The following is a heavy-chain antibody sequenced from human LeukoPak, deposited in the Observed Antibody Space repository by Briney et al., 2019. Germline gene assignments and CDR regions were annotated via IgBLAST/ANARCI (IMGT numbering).Heavy chain of an antibody. CDR1: GGSISSYY. J-gene: IGHJ4*02. CDR2: IYYSGST. Sequence: SETLSLTCTVSGGSISSYYWSWIRQPPGKGLEWIGYIYYSGSTNYNPSLKSRVTISVDTSKNQFSLKLSSVTAADTAVYYCARSCSSTSCYREVFDYWGQGTLVTVSS. D-gene: IGHD2-2*01. CDR3: ARSCSSTSCYREVFDY. V-gene: IGHV4-59*01.